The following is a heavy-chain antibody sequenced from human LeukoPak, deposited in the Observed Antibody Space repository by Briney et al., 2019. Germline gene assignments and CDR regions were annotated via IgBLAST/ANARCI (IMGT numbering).Heavy chain of an antibody. V-gene: IGHV4-34*01. D-gene: IGHD1-26*01. CDR3: ARPYSGSYGPLDY. Sequence: SETLSLTCAVYGGSFSGYYWSWIRQPPGKGLEWIGEINHSGSTNYNPSLKSRVTISVDTSKNQFSLKLSSVTAADTAVYYCARPYSGSYGPLDYWGQGTLVTVSS. J-gene: IGHJ4*02. CDR2: INHSGST. CDR1: GGSFSGYY.